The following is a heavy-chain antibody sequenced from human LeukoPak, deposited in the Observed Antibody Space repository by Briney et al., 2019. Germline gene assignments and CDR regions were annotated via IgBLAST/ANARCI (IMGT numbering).Heavy chain of an antibody. J-gene: IGHJ6*03. V-gene: IGHV1-2*06. Sequence: ASVKVSCKASGYTFTGYYMHWVRQAPGQGLEWMGRINPNGGGTNYAQKFQGRVTMTRDTSISTAYMELSRLRSDDTAVYYCARVAPGGFDFHYYYYYMVVWGKGTTVTVSS. D-gene: IGHD5-12*01. CDR3: ARVAPGGFDFHYYYYYMVV. CDR2: INPNGGGT. CDR1: GYTFTGYY.